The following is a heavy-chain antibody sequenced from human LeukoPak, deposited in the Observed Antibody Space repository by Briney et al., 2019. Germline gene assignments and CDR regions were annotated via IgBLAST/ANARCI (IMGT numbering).Heavy chain of an antibody. CDR3: AGARAVAANYYYYGMDV. D-gene: IGHD6-19*01. Sequence: PSETLSLTCTVSGGSISSYYWSWIRQPPGKGLEWIGYIYYSGSTNYNPSLKSRVTISVDTSKNQFSLKLSSVTAADTAVYYCAGARAVAANYYYYGMDVWGQGTTVTVSS. CDR1: GGSISSYY. J-gene: IGHJ6*02. V-gene: IGHV4-59*01. CDR2: IYYSGST.